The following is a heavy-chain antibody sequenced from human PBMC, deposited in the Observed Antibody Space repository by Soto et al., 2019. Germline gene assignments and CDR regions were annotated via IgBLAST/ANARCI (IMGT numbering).Heavy chain of an antibody. CDR2: SRNKSNSYST. V-gene: IGHV3-72*01. Sequence: PGGSMRLSCAASGFISSDYHMNWVRHAPGKGLEWVGLSRNKSNSYSTEYAASVKGRFIISRDDSKNLLYLQMNSLQTEDTAVYYCVGESYYRLDYWGQGSLVTVSS. CDR1: GFISSDYH. CDR3: VGESYYRLDY. D-gene: IGHD3-16*01. J-gene: IGHJ4*02.